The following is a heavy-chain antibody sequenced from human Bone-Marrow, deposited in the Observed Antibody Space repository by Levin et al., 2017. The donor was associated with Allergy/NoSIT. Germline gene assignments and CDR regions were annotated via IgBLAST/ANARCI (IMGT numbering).Heavy chain of an antibody. D-gene: IGHD3-3*01. Sequence: SETLSLTCTVSGGSISSYYWSWIRQPPGKGLEWIGYIYYSGSTNYNPSLKSRVTISVDTSKNQFSLKLSSVTAADTAVYYCARANYDFWSGENWFDPWGQGTLVTVSS. CDR3: ARANYDFWSGENWFDP. CDR1: GGSISSYY. V-gene: IGHV4-59*01. CDR2: IYYSGST. J-gene: IGHJ5*02.